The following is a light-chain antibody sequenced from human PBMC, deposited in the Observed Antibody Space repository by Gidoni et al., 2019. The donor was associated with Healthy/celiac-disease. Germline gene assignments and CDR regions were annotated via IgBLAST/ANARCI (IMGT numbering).Light chain of an antibody. CDR1: SSNIGSNY. CDR2: SNN. Sequence: QSVLTQPPSASGTPGQRVTISCSGSSSNIGSNYVYWYQPLPGTAPKLLIYSNNQRTSGVPDRFSGSKSGTSASLAISGLRSEDEADYYCAAWDDSLSGWVFGGGTKLTVL. CDR3: AAWDDSLSGWV. J-gene: IGLJ3*02. V-gene: IGLV1-47*02.